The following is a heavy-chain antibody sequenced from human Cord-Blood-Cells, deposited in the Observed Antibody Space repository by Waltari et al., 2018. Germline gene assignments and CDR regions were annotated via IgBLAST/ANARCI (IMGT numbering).Heavy chain of an antibody. CDR3: ARRIPGGFNAFDI. V-gene: IGHV4-59*01. CDR2: IYYSGST. J-gene: IGHJ3*02. CDR1: GGSISSYY. Sequence: QVQLQESGPGLVKPSETLSLTCTVSGGSISSYYWNWIRQPPGKGLEWIGYIYYSGSTNYNPSLKSRVTISVDTSKNQFSLKLSSVTAADTAVYYCARRIPGGFNAFDIWGQGTMVTVSS. D-gene: IGHD2-8*02.